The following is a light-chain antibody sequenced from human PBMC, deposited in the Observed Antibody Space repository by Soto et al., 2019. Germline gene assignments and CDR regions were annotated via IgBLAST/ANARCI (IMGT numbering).Light chain of an antibody. V-gene: IGKV2-28*01. CDR1: RSLMHSNGYNY. J-gene: IGKJ5*01. Sequence: DIAMTPPPLSLPVTPAEATSIPSRTSRSLMHSNGYNYVDWYLQKPEQSRQLLIYLGSNRACRVPDRFSGSGSGTDFTLKISRVEAEDVGVYYCMQALQTFTFGQGTRLEIK. CDR2: LGS. CDR3: MQALQTFT.